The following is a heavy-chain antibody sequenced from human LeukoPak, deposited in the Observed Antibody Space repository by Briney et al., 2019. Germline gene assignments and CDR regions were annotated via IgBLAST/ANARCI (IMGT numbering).Heavy chain of an antibody. Sequence: SETLSLTCTVSGGSVSSGENYWSWIRQHPGKGLEWIGYISYSGSPYYNPSLKSRVTISVDTSKNQFSLNLRSLTDADTAVYYCARDEGSGYFSGAFDIWGQGTMVTVSS. J-gene: IGHJ3*02. D-gene: IGHD3-22*01. CDR2: ISYSGSP. V-gene: IGHV4-31*03. CDR3: ARDEGSGYFSGAFDI. CDR1: GGSVSSGENY.